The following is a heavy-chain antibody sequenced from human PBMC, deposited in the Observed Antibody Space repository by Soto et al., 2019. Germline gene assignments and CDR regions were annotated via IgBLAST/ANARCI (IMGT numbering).Heavy chain of an antibody. CDR3: ASGYDYVWGSYSFFDH. CDR2: ISSSSSYI. J-gene: IGHJ4*01. Sequence: GGALRLSCAASGFTFSSYSMNWVRQAPGKGLEWVSSISSSSSYIYYADSVKGRVTISRDNAKNSLYLQMNSLRAEDTAVYYCASGYDYVWGSYSFFDHWGHVTLVTVSS. V-gene: IGHV3-21*01. CDR1: GFTFSSYS. D-gene: IGHD3-16*01.